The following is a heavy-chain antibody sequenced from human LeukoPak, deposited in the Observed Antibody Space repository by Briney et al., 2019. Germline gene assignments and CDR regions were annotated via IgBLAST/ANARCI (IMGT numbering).Heavy chain of an antibody. Sequence: GGSLRLSCTASGFTFGDYAMSWVRQAPGKGLEWVGFIRSKAYGGITEYAASVKGRFTISRDDSKSIAYLQMNSLKTEDTAVYYCTSRGYYYDSSGYYLRNYWGQGTLVTVSS. CDR1: GFTFGDYA. CDR2: IRSKAYGGIT. CDR3: TSRGYYYDSSGYYLRNY. V-gene: IGHV3-49*04. D-gene: IGHD3-22*01. J-gene: IGHJ4*02.